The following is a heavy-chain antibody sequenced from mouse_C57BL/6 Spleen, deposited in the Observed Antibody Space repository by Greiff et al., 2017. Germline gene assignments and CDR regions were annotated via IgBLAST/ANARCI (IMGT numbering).Heavy chain of an antibody. D-gene: IGHD2-4*01. Sequence: QVQLQQPGAELVMPGASVKLSCKASGYTFTSYWLHWVKQRPGQGLEWIGEIDPSDSYTNYNQKFKGKSTLTVDNSSSTAYMQLSSLTSEDSAVYYCALGRYDYAWFAYWGQGTLVTVSA. CDR2: IDPSDSYT. J-gene: IGHJ3*01. CDR3: ALGRYDYAWFAY. V-gene: IGHV1-69*01. CDR1: GYTFTSYW.